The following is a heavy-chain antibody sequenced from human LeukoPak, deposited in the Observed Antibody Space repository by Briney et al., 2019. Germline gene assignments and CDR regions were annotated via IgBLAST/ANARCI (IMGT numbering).Heavy chain of an antibody. CDR1: GFTFSTYW. D-gene: IGHD5-24*01. CDR2: ITQDGSET. V-gene: IGHV3-7*01. Sequence: GGSLRLSCATSGFTFSTYWMSWVRQAPGKGMEWVANITQDGSETYYADSVKGRFTIFRDNAKNSLYLQMDSLRVEDTAVYYCANGDGFDYWGQGTLVIVSS. CDR3: ANGDGFDY. J-gene: IGHJ4*02.